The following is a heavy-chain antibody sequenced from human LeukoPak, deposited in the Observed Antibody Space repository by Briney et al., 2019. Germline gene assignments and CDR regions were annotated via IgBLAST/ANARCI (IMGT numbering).Heavy chain of an antibody. D-gene: IGHD7-27*01. J-gene: IGHJ3*02. V-gene: IGHV3-21*01. CDR2: ISSSSSYI. CDR1: GFTFSSYS. Sequence: TGGSLRLSCAASGFTFSSYSMNWVRQAPGKGLEWVSSISSSSSYIYYADSVKGRFTISRDNAKNSLYLQMNSLRAEDTAVYYCARAGERYDAFDIWGQGTMVTVSS. CDR3: ARAGERYDAFDI.